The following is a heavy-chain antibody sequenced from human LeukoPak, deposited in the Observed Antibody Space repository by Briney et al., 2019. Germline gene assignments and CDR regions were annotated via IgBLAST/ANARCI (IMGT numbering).Heavy chain of an antibody. CDR1: GGSISSTSYC. Sequence: PSETLSLTCTVSGGSISSTSYCWAWIRQPPGKGLEWIGSIYYSGSTYYNPSLKSRVTISVDTSKTQFSLNLSSVTAADTAVFYCARHVDPSIAVAGREHWGQGTLVTVSS. CDR3: ARHVDPSIAVAGREH. CDR2: IYYSGST. J-gene: IGHJ1*01. D-gene: IGHD6-19*01. V-gene: IGHV4-39*01.